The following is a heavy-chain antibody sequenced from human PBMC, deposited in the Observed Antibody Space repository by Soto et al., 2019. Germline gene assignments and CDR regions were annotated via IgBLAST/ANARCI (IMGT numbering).Heavy chain of an antibody. CDR3: ARAQNILADFVY. J-gene: IGHJ4*02. CDR1: GFTVSSNY. CDR2: IYSGGST. V-gene: IGHV3-53*02. Sequence: EVQLVETGGGLIQPGGSLRLSCAASGFTVSSNYMSWVRQAPGKGLEWVSVIYSGGSTYYADSVKGRFTISRDNSKNTLYLQMNSLRAEDTAVYYCARAQNILADFVYWGQGTLVTVSS.